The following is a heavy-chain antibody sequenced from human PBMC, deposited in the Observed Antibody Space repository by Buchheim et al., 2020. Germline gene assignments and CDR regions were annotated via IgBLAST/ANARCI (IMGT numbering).Heavy chain of an antibody. CDR3: ARWNGYYTRVEYGMDV. D-gene: IGHD3-3*01. V-gene: IGHV3-33*01. CDR1: GFTFSSHG. J-gene: IGHJ6*02. CDR2: IWNDGSNE. Sequence: QVQLVESGGGVVQPGRSLRLSCAASGFTFSSHGMHWVRQAPGKGLEWVAVIWNDGSNEYYIDSVKGRFTISRDNSKNTLYLQMTSRRVEDTAVYYGARWNGYYTRVEYGMDVWGQGTT.